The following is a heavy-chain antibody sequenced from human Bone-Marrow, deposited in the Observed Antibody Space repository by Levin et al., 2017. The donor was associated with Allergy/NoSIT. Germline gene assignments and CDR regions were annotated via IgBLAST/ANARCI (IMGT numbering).Heavy chain of an antibody. D-gene: IGHD3-10*01. CDR2: IKSKTDGGTT. J-gene: IGHJ4*02. Sequence: GGSLRLSCAASGFTFSNAWMSWVRQAPGKGLEWVGRIKSKTDGGTTDYAAPVKGRFTISRDDSKNTLYVQMNSLKIEDTAVYYCTADSAGELSNWGFDYWGQGTLVTVSS. V-gene: IGHV3-15*01. CDR1: GFTFSNAW. CDR3: TADSAGELSNWGFDY.